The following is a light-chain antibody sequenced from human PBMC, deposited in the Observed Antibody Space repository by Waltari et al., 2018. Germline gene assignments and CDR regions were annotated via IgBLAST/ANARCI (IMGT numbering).Light chain of an antibody. Sequence: QSALTQPASVSGSPGQSITLSCTGTSSDVGSYNLVSWYQQRPGKAPRLMIHEVNRRPLRVSNGFSGSKSGNTASLTISGLQAEDEADYYCCSYAGSPTFVIFGGGSKLTVL. CDR1: SSDVGSYNL. V-gene: IGLV2-23*02. CDR3: CSYAGSPTFVI. CDR2: EVN. J-gene: IGLJ2*01.